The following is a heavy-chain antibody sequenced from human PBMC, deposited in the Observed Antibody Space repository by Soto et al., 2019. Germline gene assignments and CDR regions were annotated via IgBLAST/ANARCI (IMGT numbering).Heavy chain of an antibody. CDR2: IAYDGTIK. J-gene: IGHJ4*02. Sequence: QEQLVESGGDVVQPGRSLTLSCAASGFTFSANAMHWVRQAPGKGLEWVAVIAYDGTIKIYRDSVKGRFTISRDDSKSTLYLQMNSLRPEDTAVYSGARDKIKGSPDYLDSWGQGTLVTVSS. CDR3: ARDKIKGSPDYLDS. V-gene: IGHV3-30-3*01. D-gene: IGHD2-15*01. CDR1: GFTFSANA.